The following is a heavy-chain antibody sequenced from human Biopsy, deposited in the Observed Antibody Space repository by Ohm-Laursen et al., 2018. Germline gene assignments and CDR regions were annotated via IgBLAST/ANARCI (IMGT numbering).Heavy chain of an antibody. CDR2: IHHSGST. D-gene: IGHD2-15*01. J-gene: IGHJ6*02. CDR1: GVSITAYY. Sequence: SETLSLTCTVSGVSITAYYWSWIRQPPGKGLECIGNIHHSGSTNYNPSLKSQLTISVDTYKNQFSLKLSSVTAADTAVYYCARMDCSGGSCHYYSYGMDVWGQGTTVTVSS. CDR3: ARMDCSGGSCHYYSYGMDV. V-gene: IGHV4-4*09.